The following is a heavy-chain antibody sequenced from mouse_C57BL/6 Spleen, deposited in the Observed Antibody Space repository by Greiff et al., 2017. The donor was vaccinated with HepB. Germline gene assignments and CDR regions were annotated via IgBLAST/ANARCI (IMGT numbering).Heavy chain of an antibody. CDR1: GFTFTSYW. CDR2: IDPSDSYT. D-gene: IGHD3-3*01. Sequence: QVQLQQPGAELVMPGASVKLSCKASGFTFTSYWMHWVKQRPGQGLEWIGEIDPSDSYTNYNQKFKGKSTLTVDKSSSTAYMQLSSLTSEDSAVYYCARSGDGDRNLYFDVWGTGTTVTVSS. V-gene: IGHV1-69*01. J-gene: IGHJ1*03. CDR3: ARSGDGDRNLYFDV.